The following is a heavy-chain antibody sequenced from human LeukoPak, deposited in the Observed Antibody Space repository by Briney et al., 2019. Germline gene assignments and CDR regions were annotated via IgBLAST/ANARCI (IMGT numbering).Heavy chain of an antibody. CDR3: ARDLALRFLEWGLTHNWFDP. Sequence: GGSLRLSCAASGFTFSDYYMSWIRQAPGKGLEWVSYISSSGSTIYYADSVKGRFTISRDNAKNSLYPQMSSLRAEDTAVYYCARDLALRFLEWGLTHNWFDPWGQGTLVTVSS. CDR1: GFTFSDYY. D-gene: IGHD3-3*01. J-gene: IGHJ5*02. V-gene: IGHV3-11*01. CDR2: ISSSGSTI.